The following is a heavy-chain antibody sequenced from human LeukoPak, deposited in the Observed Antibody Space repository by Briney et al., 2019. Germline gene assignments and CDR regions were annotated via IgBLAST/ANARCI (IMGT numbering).Heavy chain of an antibody. J-gene: IGHJ4*02. D-gene: IGHD3-10*01. CDR2: IYHIGST. CDR1: SYSISRGYY. CDR3: ARAGWIITSGIDY. V-gene: IGHV4-38-2*01. Sequence: SETLSLTCGVSSYSISRGYYWAWIRQPPGKGLEWIGTIYHIGSTYYNPSLESRVTISVDTSKNEFSLNLNSVTAADTAVYYCARAGWIITSGIDYWGQGALVTVSS.